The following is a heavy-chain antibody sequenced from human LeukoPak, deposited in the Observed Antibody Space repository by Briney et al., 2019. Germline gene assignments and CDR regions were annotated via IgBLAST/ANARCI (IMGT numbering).Heavy chain of an antibody. J-gene: IGHJ4*02. Sequence: ASVKVSCKASGYTFTSYDINWVRQATGQGLEWMGWMNPNSGNTGYAQKFQGRVTMTRDTSVSTGYMELSSLRSEDTAVYYRARGPWGGYGSGGIYYFDYWGQGTLVTVSS. CDR2: MNPNSGNT. CDR1: GYTFTSYD. D-gene: IGHD6-19*01. V-gene: IGHV1-8*01. CDR3: ARGPWGGYGSGGIYYFDY.